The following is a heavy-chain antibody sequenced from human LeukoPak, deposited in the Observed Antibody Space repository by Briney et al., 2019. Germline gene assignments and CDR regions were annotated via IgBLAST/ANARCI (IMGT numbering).Heavy chain of an antibody. Sequence: GESLQISCKGSGYSFTSYWIGWVRQLPGKGLEWMGIIYPGDSDNRYSPSFQGQVTISADKSINTAFLQWSSLKASDTAMYYCARLSYDSSDFHYMDVWGKGTTVTISS. CDR3: ARLSYDSSDFHYMDV. CDR1: GYSFTSYW. J-gene: IGHJ6*03. D-gene: IGHD3-22*01. V-gene: IGHV5-51*01. CDR2: IYPGDSDN.